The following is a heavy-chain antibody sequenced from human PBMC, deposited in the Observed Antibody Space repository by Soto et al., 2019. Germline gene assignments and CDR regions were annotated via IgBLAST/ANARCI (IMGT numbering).Heavy chain of an antibody. D-gene: IGHD2-2*01. V-gene: IGHV5-51*01. CDR3: ARGPEGYCSSTSCYSLVDY. CDR1: GYSFTSYW. Sequence: GESLKISCKGSGYSFTSYWIGWVRQMPGKGLEWMGIIYPGDSDTRYSPSFQGQVTISADKSISTAYLQWSSLKASDTAMYYCARGPEGYCSSTSCYSLVDYSGQGTLVTVST. CDR2: IYPGDSDT. J-gene: IGHJ4*02.